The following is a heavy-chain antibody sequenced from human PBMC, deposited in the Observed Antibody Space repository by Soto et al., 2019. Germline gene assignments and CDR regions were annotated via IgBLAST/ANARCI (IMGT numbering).Heavy chain of an antibody. CDR1: GGSFSCYY. D-gene: IGHD3-22*01. J-gene: IGHJ5*02. CDR2: INHSGST. V-gene: IGHV4-34*01. CDR3: ARVPNYDSSGYNNWFDP. Sequence: PSETLSLTCAVYGGSFSCYYWSWIRQPPGKGLEWIGEINHSGSTNYNPSLKSRVTISVDTSKNQFSLKLSSVTAADTAVYYCARVPNYDSSGYNNWFDPWGQGTLVTVSS.